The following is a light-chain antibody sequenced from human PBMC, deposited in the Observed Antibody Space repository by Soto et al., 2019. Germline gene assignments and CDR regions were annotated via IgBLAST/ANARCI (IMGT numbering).Light chain of an antibody. V-gene: IGLV2-14*01. CDR1: NNDIGGYNF. J-gene: IGLJ3*02. Sequence: QSALTQPASVSGSPGQSITISCTGTNNDIGGYNFVSWYQQHPGKAPKPLIYEVINRPSGVSNRFSGSKSGNTASLSISGLQAEDEADYYCNSYTSSATRVFGGGTKVTVL. CDR2: EVI. CDR3: NSYTSSATRV.